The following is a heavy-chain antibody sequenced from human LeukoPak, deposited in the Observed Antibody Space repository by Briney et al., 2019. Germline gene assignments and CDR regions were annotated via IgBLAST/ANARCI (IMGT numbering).Heavy chain of an antibody. Sequence: SETLSLTCTVSGGSVSSSSFYWGWIRQTPGKGLEWIGTIYYSGSTSYNPSLKSRVTISVDTSKNQFSLKLSSVTAADTAVYYCARVLSGRGITIFGVVIKGDYYYMDVWGKGTTVTVSS. CDR3: ARVLSGRGITIFGVVIKGDYYYMDV. V-gene: IGHV4-39*07. CDR1: GGSVSSSSFY. CDR2: IYYSGST. J-gene: IGHJ6*03. D-gene: IGHD3-3*01.